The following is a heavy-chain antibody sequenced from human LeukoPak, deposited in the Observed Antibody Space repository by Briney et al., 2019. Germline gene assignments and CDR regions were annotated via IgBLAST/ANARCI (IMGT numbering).Heavy chain of an antibody. D-gene: IGHD6-13*01. J-gene: IGHJ4*02. CDR2: ISSSSSYI. V-gene: IGHV3-21*01. CDR1: GFTFSSYS. Sequence: GGSLRLSCAASGFTFSSYSMNWVRQAPGKGLERVSSISSSSSYIYYADSVKGRFTISRDNAKNSLYLQMNSLRAEDTAVYYCGVHSLVRGGDYWGQGTLVTVSS. CDR3: GVHSLVRGGDY.